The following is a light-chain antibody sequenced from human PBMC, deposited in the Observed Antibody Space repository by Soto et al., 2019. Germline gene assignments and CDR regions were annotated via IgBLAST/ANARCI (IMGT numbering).Light chain of an antibody. CDR1: SSDVGGYNY. V-gene: IGLV2-14*01. J-gene: IGLJ3*02. CDR3: NSYTSSSNLV. CDR2: DVT. Sequence: QSVLTQPASVSGSPGQSITISCTGTSSDVGGYNYVSWSQQHPGKAPKLLIYDVTNRPSVVSNRFSGSKSGNTASLTISGLQAEDEADYYCNSYTSSSNLVFGGGTKVTVL.